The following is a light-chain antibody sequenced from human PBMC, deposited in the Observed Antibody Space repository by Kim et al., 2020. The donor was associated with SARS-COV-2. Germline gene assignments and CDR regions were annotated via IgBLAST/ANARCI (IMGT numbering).Light chain of an antibody. V-gene: IGLV3-1*01. Sequence: SYELTQPPSASVSPGQTAIITCSGDNLGDKYACWYQQKPGQSPVLVIYQDTNRPSGIPERFSGSNSGNTATLTISGTQAMDEADYYCQAWDSNTHVVFGGGTQLTVL. CDR3: QAWDSNTHVV. J-gene: IGLJ2*01. CDR1: NLGDKY. CDR2: QDT.